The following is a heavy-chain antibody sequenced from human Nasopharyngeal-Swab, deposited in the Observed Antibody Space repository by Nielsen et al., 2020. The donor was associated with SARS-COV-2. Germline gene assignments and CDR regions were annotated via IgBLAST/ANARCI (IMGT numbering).Heavy chain of an antibody. CDR2: IYYSGST. V-gene: IGHV4-39*07. D-gene: IGHD3-3*01. Sequence: WIRQPPGKGLEWIGSIYYSGSTYYNPSLKSRVTISVDTSKNQFSLKLSSVTAADTAVYYCARMTHENPYYDSPRGMDVWGQGTTVTVSS. CDR3: ARMTHENPYYDSPRGMDV. J-gene: IGHJ6*02.